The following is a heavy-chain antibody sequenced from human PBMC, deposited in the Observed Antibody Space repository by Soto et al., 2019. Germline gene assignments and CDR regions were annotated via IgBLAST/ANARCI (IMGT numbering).Heavy chain of an antibody. CDR3: ASIMYYYDSSGYYYQDY. J-gene: IGHJ4*02. D-gene: IGHD3-22*01. CDR2: ISAYNGNT. V-gene: IGHV1-18*01. CDR1: GYTFTSYG. Sequence: ASVKVSCKASGYTFTSYGISWVRQAPGQGLEWMGWISAYNGNTNYAQKLQGRVTMTTDTSTSTAYMELRSLRSDDTAVYYCASIMYYYDSSGYYYQDYWGQGTLVTVS.